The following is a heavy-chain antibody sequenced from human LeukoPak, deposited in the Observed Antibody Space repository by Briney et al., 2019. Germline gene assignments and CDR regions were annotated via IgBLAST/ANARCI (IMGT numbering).Heavy chain of an antibody. J-gene: IGHJ4*02. Sequence: GGSLRLSCAASGFTFTTYATSWVRQAPGKGLEWVSGISNSGGSAYYADSVKGRFTISRDNSKNTLYLQMNSLRAEDTAVYYCAEYYYYDSSGYQQYYFDYWGQGTLVTVSS. CDR3: AEYYYYDSSGYQQYYFDY. D-gene: IGHD3-22*01. V-gene: IGHV3-23*01. CDR1: GFTFTTYA. CDR2: ISNSGGSA.